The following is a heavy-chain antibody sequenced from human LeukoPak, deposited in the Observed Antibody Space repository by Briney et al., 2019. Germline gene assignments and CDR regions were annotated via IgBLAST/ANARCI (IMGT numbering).Heavy chain of an antibody. J-gene: IGHJ4*02. CDR2: IYSDGSA. CDR1: GLTIKNDF. CDR3: ASRQVA. Sequence: GGSLRLSCAASGLTIKNDFMTWIRQAPGKGLEWVSLIYSDGSAYYRDSVKGRFTISRDNSKNMLYLQMNSLRAEDTAVYYCASRQVAGGQGTLVTVSS. V-gene: IGHV3-53*01.